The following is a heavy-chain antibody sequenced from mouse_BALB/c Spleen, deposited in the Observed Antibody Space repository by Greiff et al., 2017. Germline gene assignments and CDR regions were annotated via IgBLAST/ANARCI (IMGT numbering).Heavy chain of an antibody. D-gene: IGHD1-1*01. J-gene: IGHJ3*01. CDR1: GFNIKDTY. Sequence: EVQLQESGAELVKPGASVKLSCTASGFNIKDTYMHWVKQRPEQGLEWIGRIDPANGNTKYDPKFQGKATITADTSSNTAYLQLSSLTSEDTAVYYGAFITTGFAYWGQGTLVTVSA. CDR3: AFITTGFAY. CDR2: IDPANGNT. V-gene: IGHV14-3*02.